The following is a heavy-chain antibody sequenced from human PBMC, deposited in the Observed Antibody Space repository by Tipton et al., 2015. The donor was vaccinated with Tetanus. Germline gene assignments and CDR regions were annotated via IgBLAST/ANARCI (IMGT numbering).Heavy chain of an antibody. CDR3: ARHNSGYFTFFDS. V-gene: IGHV4-39*01. J-gene: IGHJ4*02. CDR2: IYSSGDT. CDR1: SVSIADNTNY. D-gene: IGHD3-3*01. Sequence: TLSLTCTVSSVSIADNTNYWGWIRQPPGKGLEWIGGIYSSGDTYSNPSLKSRVTMSVDTSRNQFSLRLSSVTAADTAEYYCARHNSGYFTFFDSWGQGIRVTVSS.